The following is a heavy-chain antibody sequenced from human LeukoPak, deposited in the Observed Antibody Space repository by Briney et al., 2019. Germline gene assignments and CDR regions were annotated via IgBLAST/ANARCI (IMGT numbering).Heavy chain of an antibody. CDR2: IYPGDSDT. D-gene: IGHD5-24*01. J-gene: IGHJ5*02. CDR1: GYSFTNYW. V-gene: IGHV5-51*01. Sequence: GESLKISCKGSGYSFTNYWIGWVRQMPGKGLEWMAIIYPGDSDTRYSPSFQGQVTISADKSISTAYMELSSLRSEDTAVYYCARDSSRQWRQLNWFDPWGQGTLVTVSS. CDR3: ARDSSRQWRQLNWFDP.